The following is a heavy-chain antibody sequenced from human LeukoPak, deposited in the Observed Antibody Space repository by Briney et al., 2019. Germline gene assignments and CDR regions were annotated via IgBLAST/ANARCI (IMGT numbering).Heavy chain of an antibody. V-gene: IGHV4-34*01. CDR1: GGSFSGYY. J-gene: IGHJ6*03. Sequence: PSETLSLTCAVNGGSFSGYYWTWIRQPPGKGLEWIGEIYRSGSTNYNPSLKSRLTLSVDTSKNQFSLKLSSVTAADTAVYYCARSSGHSTARNYYYYMDVWGKGTTVAVAS. CDR3: ARSSGHSTARNYYYYMDV. D-gene: IGHD3-10*01. CDR2: IYRSGST.